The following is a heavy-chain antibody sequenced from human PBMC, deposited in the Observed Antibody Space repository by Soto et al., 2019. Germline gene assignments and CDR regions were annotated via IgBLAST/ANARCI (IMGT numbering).Heavy chain of an antibody. CDR3: VRPLPSGRNYEMDV. J-gene: IGHJ6*02. CDR2: IYSDGNT. V-gene: IGHV3-53*01. Sequence: EVQLVESGGGLIQPGGSLKLSCAASGLTVSSNYMSWVRQAPGKGLEWVSVIYSDGNTYYPDSVKGRFTISRDTSNNTLYLQMDTLRAEDTAVYYCVRPLPSGRNYEMDVWGQGTTVTVSS. CDR1: GLTVSSNY. D-gene: IGHD3-10*01.